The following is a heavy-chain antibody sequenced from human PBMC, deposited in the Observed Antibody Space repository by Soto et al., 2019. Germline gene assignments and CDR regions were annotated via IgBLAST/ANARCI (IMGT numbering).Heavy chain of an antibody. CDR3: AIIRGAGSYTSWACNV. V-gene: IGHV3-23*01. CDR2: IHGGADYT. CDR1: GFTFSCCA. Sequence: EMQLLESGGGLVQPGGSLRLSCAASGFTFSCCAMSWVRQAPGRGLEWVSTIHGGADYTHYTDSVKGRFTIARDNSRNTVFLQMNRVTAGDTAISVCAIIRGAGSYTSWACNVWGRGTPVTVSS. D-gene: IGHD1-26*01. J-gene: IGHJ2*01.